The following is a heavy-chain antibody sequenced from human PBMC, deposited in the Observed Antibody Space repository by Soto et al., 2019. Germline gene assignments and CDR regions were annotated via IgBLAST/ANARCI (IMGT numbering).Heavy chain of an antibody. Sequence: ASVNVSCKASGYTFTSYAMHWVRQAPGQRLEWMGWINAGNGNTKYSQKFQGRVTITRDTSASTAYMELSSLRSEDTAVYYCAREPMDCSSTSCYLYYYYYGMDVWGQGTTVTVSS. J-gene: IGHJ6*02. CDR1: GYTFTSYA. CDR2: INAGNGNT. V-gene: IGHV1-3*01. CDR3: AREPMDCSSTSCYLYYYYYGMDV. D-gene: IGHD2-2*01.